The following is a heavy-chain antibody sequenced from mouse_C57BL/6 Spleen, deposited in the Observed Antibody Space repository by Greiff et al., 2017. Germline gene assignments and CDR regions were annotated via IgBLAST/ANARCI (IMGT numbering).Heavy chain of an antibody. CDR1: GYTFTSYW. V-gene: IGHV1-69*01. CDR2: IDPSDSYT. CDR3: AIYYGNSFDY. D-gene: IGHD2-1*01. Sequence: QVHVKQPGAELVMPGASVKLSCKASGYTFTSYWMHWVKQRPGQGLEWIGEIDPSDSYTNYNQKFKGKSTLTVDKSSSTAYMQLSSLTSEDSAVYYCAIYYGNSFDYWGQGTTLTVSS. J-gene: IGHJ2*01.